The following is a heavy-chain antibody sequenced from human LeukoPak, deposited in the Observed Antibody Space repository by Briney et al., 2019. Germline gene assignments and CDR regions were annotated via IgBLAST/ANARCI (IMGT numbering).Heavy chain of an antibody. V-gene: IGHV4-4*09. J-gene: IGHJ6*03. Sequence: SETLSLSCTVSGTSISSYYWNWIRQSPGKGLEWIGYIHVSGGTSYDPSLKSRVTIAIDTSKSQFSLKLSSVTAADTAVYYCARGTSTVVTPNYYYYYSMDVWGKGTTVTVSS. CDR3: ARGTSTVVTPNYYYYYSMDV. CDR1: GTSISSYY. CDR2: IHVSGGT. D-gene: IGHD4-23*01.